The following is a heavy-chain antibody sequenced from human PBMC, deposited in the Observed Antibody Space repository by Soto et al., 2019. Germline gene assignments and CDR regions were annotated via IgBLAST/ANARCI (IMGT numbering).Heavy chain of an antibody. CDR1: GYTFTSYG. J-gene: IGHJ4*02. Sequence: GASVKVSCKASGYTFTSYGISWVRQAPGQGLEWMGWISAYNGNTNYAQKLQGRVTMTTDTSTSTAYMELRSLRSDDTAVYYFARDRRYYDSSGYYSPPFYWGQGTLVTVSS. D-gene: IGHD3-22*01. CDR3: ARDRRYYDSSGYYSPPFY. CDR2: ISAYNGNT. V-gene: IGHV1-18*01.